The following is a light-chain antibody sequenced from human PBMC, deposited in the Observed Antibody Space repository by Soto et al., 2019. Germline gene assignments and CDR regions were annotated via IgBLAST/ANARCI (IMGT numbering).Light chain of an antibody. V-gene: IGLV2-8*01. CDR2: EVS. CDR1: SSDVGGYNY. Sequence: QSVLTPPPSASGSPGQSVTISCTGTSSDVGGYNYVSWYQQHPGKAPKLMIYEVSKRPSGVPDRFSGSKSGNTASLTVSGLQAEDEADYYCSSYAGSNNFVFGTGT. CDR3: SSYAGSNNFV. J-gene: IGLJ1*01.